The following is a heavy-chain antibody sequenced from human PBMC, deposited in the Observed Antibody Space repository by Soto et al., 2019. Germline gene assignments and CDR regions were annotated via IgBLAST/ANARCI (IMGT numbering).Heavy chain of an antibody. V-gene: IGHV3-7*01. Sequence: PGGSLRLSCAASGFTFTTFWMTWVRQAPGKGLEWVATITQDGSAKYYVDSVKGRFTISRDNAKNSLYLQMNGLRAEDAAVYYCVRENWHYDGWGQGTLVTVSS. J-gene: IGHJ4*02. CDR1: GFTFTTFW. CDR3: VRENWHYDG. CDR2: ITQDGSAK. D-gene: IGHD3-3*01.